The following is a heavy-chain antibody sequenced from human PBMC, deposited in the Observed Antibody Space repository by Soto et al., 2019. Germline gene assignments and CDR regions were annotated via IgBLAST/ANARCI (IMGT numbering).Heavy chain of an antibody. Sequence: QVQLQESGPGLVKPSQTLSLTCTVSGGSISSGGYYWSWIRQHPGKGLEWIGYIYYSGSTYYNPSLKSRVTISVDTSKNQFSLKLSSVTAADTAVYYCAGDSVRGYSYGYDRTSWFDPWGQGTLVTVSS. J-gene: IGHJ5*02. CDR2: IYYSGST. CDR1: GGSISSGGYY. D-gene: IGHD5-18*01. CDR3: AGDSVRGYSYGYDRTSWFDP. V-gene: IGHV4-31*03.